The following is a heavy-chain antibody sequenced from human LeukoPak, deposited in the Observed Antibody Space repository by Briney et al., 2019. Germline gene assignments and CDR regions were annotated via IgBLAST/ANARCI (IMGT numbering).Heavy chain of an antibody. V-gene: IGHV7-4-1*02. D-gene: IGHD6-13*01. CDR1: GYTFTSYG. CDR2: IYTNTGNP. CDR3: ARGIPVYGSSWSYYFDY. J-gene: IGHJ4*02. Sequence: ASVKVPCKASGYTFTSYGISWVRQAPGQGLEWMGWIYTNTGNPTYTQGFTGRFVFSLDTSVSTTYLQISNLKAEDTAVYYCARGIPVYGSSWSYYFDYWGQGTLVTVSS.